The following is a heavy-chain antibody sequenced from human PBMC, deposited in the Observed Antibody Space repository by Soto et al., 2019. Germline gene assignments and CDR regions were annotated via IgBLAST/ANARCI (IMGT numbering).Heavy chain of an antibody. CDR1: GYTFSNYG. V-gene: IGHV1-18*04. CDR3: ATEANCGGDCSSHHEYYQH. CDR2: ISGYNGKT. Sequence: ASVKVSCKASGYTFSNYGISWVRQAPGQGLEWMGWISGYNGKTYFAQRLQGRVTMTKDTSTSTAYMELRSLGSDDTAVYYCATEANCGGDCSSHHEYYQHWGQGTLVTVSS. D-gene: IGHD2-21*02. J-gene: IGHJ1*01.